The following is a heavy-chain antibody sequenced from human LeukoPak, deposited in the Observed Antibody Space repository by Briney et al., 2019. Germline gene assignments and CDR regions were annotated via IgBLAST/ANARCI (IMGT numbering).Heavy chain of an antibody. CDR3: ARRCTSGYCSSGGPMDDY. CDR2: IYPADSDT. J-gene: IGHJ4*02. D-gene: IGHD2-15*01. CDR1: GYSFTRYW. V-gene: IGHV5-51*01. Sequence: LGESLKISCQGSGYSFTRYWIGWVRQVPETGLEWMGVIYPADSDTTYTPSFQGQVTISVDRSINTAYLQWSSLKASDTAMYYCARRCTSGYCSSGGPMDDYWAQGTLVTVSS.